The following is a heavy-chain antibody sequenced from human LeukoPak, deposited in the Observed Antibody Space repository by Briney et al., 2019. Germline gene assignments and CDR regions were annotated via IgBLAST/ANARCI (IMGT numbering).Heavy chain of an antibody. CDR2: TKQDGSQK. Sequence: GGSLRLSCAASGFTFSSYWMSWVRQAPGKGLEWVANTKQDGSQKYYVDSVKGRFSISRDNAKNSLYLQMNSLRAEDTAVYYCARGVPYASWSGPISSDYWGQGTLVTVSS. CDR1: GFTFSSYW. D-gene: IGHD3-3*01. V-gene: IGHV3-7*01. CDR3: ARGVPYASWSGPISSDY. J-gene: IGHJ4*02.